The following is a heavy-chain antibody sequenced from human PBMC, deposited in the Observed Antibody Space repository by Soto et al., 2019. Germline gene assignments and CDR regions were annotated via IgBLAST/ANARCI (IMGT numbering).Heavy chain of an antibody. CDR1: GITFSSYA. CDR3: ARDNFYCSSSYYYYYYGMDV. D-gene: IGHD6-13*01. J-gene: IGHJ6*02. V-gene: IGHV3-30-3*01. CDR2: ISYDGSNK. Sequence: GGSLRLSCAASGITFSSYAMYWVRQAPGKRLEWVAVISYDGSNKYYADSVKGRFTISRDNSKNTLYLHMNSLRAEDTAVYYCARDNFYCSSSYYYYYYGMDVWGQGTTVTVSS.